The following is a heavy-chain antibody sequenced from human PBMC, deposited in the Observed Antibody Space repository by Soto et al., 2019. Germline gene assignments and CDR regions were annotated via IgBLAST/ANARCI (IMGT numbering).Heavy chain of an antibody. D-gene: IGHD3-22*01. J-gene: IGHJ6*02. CDR3: AREIDRYDGMDV. CDR2: IIPIFGTA. CDR1: GGTFSTDS. V-gene: IGHV1-69*05. Sequence: QVQLVQSGAEVKKPGSSVKVSCKASGGTFSTDSISWVRQAPGQGLEWMGGIIPIFGTANNAQKFQGRVTITPDESTSTAYMELSSLRSEDTAVYFCAREIDRYDGMDVWGPGTTVTVSS.